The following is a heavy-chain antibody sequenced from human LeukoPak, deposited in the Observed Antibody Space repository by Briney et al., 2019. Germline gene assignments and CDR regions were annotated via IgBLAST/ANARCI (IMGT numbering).Heavy chain of an antibody. Sequence: SETLSLTCTVSGGSISSGGYYWSWIRQHPGKGLEWIGYIYYSGSTYYNPSLKSRVTISVDTSKNQFSLKLSSVTAADTAVYYCARHGAGWIFTIRTVDYWGQGTLVTVSS. CDR3: ARHGAGWIFTIRTVDY. J-gene: IGHJ4*02. D-gene: IGHD3-3*01. V-gene: IGHV4-39*01. CDR2: IYYSGST. CDR1: GGSISSGGYY.